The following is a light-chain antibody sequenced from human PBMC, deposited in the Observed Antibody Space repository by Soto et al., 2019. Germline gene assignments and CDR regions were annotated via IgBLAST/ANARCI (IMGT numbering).Light chain of an antibody. CDR2: GAS. CDR3: LT. V-gene: IGKV3-15*01. J-gene: IGKJ4*01. Sequence: EIVMTQSPATLSVSPGERATLSCRASQSVSSNLAWYQQKPGQAPRLLIYGASTRATGIPARFSGSGSGTEFTLIINILQSEDSNNSPPLTFGGGTNVEIK. CDR1: QSVSSN.